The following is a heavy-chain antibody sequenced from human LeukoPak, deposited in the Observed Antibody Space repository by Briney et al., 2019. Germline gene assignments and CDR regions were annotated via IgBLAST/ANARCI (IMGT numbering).Heavy chain of an antibody. J-gene: IGHJ4*02. V-gene: IGHV3-74*01. CDR1: GFTFSNSW. D-gene: IGHD5-12*01. CDR3: AVGRLVATSKAVAIDY. Sequence: GGSLRLSCAASGFTFSNSWLHWDRQAPGKGLVWVSRINERGSSTSYADSVKGRFTISRDNAKNTLYLQMNNLRADDTAVYYCAVGRLVATSKAVAIDYWGQGTLVTVSS. CDR2: INERGSST.